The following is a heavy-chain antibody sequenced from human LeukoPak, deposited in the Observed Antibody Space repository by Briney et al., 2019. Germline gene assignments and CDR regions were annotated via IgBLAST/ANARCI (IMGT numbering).Heavy chain of an antibody. CDR3: AKVRDLDTVLGRFDN. D-gene: IGHD5-18*01. V-gene: IGHV3-23*01. CDR1: GFTFSNYA. J-gene: IGHJ5*02. CDR2: ISGNGGRT. Sequence: GGSLRLSCAASGFTFSNYAMSWVRQAPGKGLEWVSVISGNGGRTYYADSVKGRFTISRDNSKNTLYLQMNSLRAEDMAVYYCAKVRDLDTVLGRFDNWGQGTLVTVSS.